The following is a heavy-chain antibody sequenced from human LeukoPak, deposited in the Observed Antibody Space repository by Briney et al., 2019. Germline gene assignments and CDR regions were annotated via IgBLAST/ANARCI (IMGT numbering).Heavy chain of an antibody. D-gene: IGHD4-17*01. Sequence: SGTLSLTCAASGGSISSSNWWSWVRQPPGKGLEWIGEIYHSGSTNYNPSLKSRVTISVDKSKNQFSLKLSSVTAADTAVYYCARDPGAYGAYSRFDYWGQGTLVTVSS. CDR3: ARDPGAYGAYSRFDY. CDR2: IYHSGST. V-gene: IGHV4-4*02. J-gene: IGHJ4*02. CDR1: GGSISSSNW.